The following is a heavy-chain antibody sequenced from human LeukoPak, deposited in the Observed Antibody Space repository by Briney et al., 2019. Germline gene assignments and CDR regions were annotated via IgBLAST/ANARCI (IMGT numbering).Heavy chain of an antibody. Sequence: PSETLSLTCTVSGGSISSSSYYWGWIRQPPGKGLEWIGSIYYSGSTYYNPSLKSRVTISVDTSKNQFSLKLSSVTAADTAVYYCARGVAAAGGAFDIWGQGTMVTVSS. CDR2: IYYSGST. CDR1: GGSISSSSYY. J-gene: IGHJ3*02. D-gene: IGHD6-13*01. V-gene: IGHV4-39*07. CDR3: ARGVAAAGGAFDI.